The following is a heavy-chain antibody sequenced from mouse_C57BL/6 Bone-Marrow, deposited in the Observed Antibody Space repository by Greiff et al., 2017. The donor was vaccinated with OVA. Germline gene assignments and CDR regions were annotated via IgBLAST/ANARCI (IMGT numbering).Heavy chain of an antibody. CDR1: GFTFSSYA. V-gene: IGHV5-4*03. CDR2: ISDGGSYT. J-gene: IGHJ3*01. Sequence: EVTVVESGGGLVKPGGSLKLSCAASGFTFSSYAMSWVRQTPEKRLEWVATISDGGSYTYYPDNVKGRVTISGDNAKNNLYLQMSHLKSEDTAMYYCARGDLPWFDYWGQGTLVTVSA. D-gene: IGHD2-1*01. CDR3: ARGDLPWFDY.